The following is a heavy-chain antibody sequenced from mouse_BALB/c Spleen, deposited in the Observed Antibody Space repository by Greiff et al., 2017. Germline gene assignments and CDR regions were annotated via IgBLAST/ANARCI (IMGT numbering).Heavy chain of an antibody. V-gene: IGHV5-17*02. J-gene: IGHJ3*01. Sequence: EVKLVESGGGLVQPGGSRKLSCAASGFTFSSVGMHWVRQAPEKGLEWVAYISSGSSTIYYADTVKGRFTISRDNPKNTLFLQMTSLRSEDTAMYYCARWISGYVIAYWGQGTLVTVSA. CDR2: ISSGSSTI. CDR1: GFTFSSVG. CDR3: ARWISGYVIAY. D-gene: IGHD3-1*01.